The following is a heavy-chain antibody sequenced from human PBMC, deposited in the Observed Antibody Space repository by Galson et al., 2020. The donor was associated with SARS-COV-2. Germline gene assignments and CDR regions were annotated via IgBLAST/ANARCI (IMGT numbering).Heavy chain of an antibody. CDR1: RLTFSYSY. CDR3: AGGNLWFGEMDV. J-gene: IGHJ6*04. CDR2: ISGSRSFT. V-gene: IGHV3-11*06. Sequence: SLWLSSAAPRLTFSYSYMSWIRQAPGNGLEWVSYISGSRSFTSYSGSVKGRFTISRDNAKKSLYLQRNSLRAEDTAVYYCAGGNLWFGEMDVWGKGTTVTVAS. D-gene: IGHD3-10*01.